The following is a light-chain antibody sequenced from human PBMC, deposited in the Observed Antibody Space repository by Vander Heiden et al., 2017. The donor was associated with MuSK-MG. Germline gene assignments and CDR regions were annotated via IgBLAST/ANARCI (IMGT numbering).Light chain of an antibody. CDR1: QSISSY. Sequence: DIQITQSPSSLSASVGDRVNITCRASQSISSYGNWYQQKPGKAPSLQSGVPSRFSGSGPGTDFTLTISSRQPEDFATYYCQQRYSTPWTFGQGTKVEIK. V-gene: IGKV1-39*01. CDR3: QQRYSTPWT. J-gene: IGKJ1*01.